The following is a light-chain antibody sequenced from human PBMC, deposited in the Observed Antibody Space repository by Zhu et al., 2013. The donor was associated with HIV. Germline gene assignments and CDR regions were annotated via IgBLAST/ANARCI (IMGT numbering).Light chain of an antibody. CDR2: GAS. CDR3: QQYNRWPRT. Sequence: EIVMTQSPATLSVSPGERVALSCWASQSISNNLAWYQQKPGQAPRLLIYGASSRATGIPARFSGSGSGTEFTLTISSLQSEDFAVYFCQQYNRWPRTFGQGTKVEIK. J-gene: IGKJ1*01. CDR1: QSISNN. V-gene: IGKV3-15*01.